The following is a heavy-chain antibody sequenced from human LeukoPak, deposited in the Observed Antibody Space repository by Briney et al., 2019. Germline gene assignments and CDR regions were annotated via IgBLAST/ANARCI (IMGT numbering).Heavy chain of an antibody. V-gene: IGHV3-21*01. Sequence: GGSLRLSCAASGFTLSSYSMNWVRQAPGKGLEWVSSISSSSSYIYYADSVKGRFTISRDNAKNSLYLQMNSLRAEDTAVYYCARDGAVWFGESTYYYGMDVWGQGTTVTVSS. CDR3: ARDGAVWFGESTYYYGMDV. J-gene: IGHJ6*02. CDR1: GFTLSSYS. CDR2: ISSSSSYI. D-gene: IGHD3-10*01.